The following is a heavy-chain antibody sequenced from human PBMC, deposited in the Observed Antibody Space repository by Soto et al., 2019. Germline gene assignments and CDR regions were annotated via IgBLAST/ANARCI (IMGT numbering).Heavy chain of an antibody. CDR3: AREGDSSEFDY. V-gene: IGHV3-30-3*01. CDR1: GFTFSSYA. Sequence: GSLRLSCAASGFTFSSYAMHWVRQAPGKGLEWVAVISYDGSNKYYADSVKGRFTISRDNSKNTLYLQMNSLRAEDTAVYYCAREGDSSEFDYWGQGTLVTVSS. J-gene: IGHJ4*02. D-gene: IGHD3-22*01. CDR2: ISYDGSNK.